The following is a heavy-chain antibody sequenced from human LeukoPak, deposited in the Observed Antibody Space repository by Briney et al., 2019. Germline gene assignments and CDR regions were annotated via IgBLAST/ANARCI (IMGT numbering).Heavy chain of an antibody. Sequence: GGSLRLSCAASGFNFSTYTMNWVRQAPGKGLEWLSYITTSIDTIYYEDSVNGRFTISRDKAKNSLYLQIKTLKAEDTAVYYCARDYWSYSASWLDFWGQGTLVTVSS. V-gene: IGHV3-48*01. CDR3: ARDYWSYSASWLDF. CDR2: ITTSIDTI. CDR1: GFNFSTYT. J-gene: IGHJ4*02. D-gene: IGHD6-13*01.